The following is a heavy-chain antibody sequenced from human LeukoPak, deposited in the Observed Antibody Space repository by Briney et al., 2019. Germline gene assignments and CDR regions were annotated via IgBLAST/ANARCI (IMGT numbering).Heavy chain of an antibody. J-gene: IGHJ4*02. D-gene: IGHD3-22*01. CDR2: INHSGST. V-gene: IGHV4-34*01. CDR3: ARSFYYDSSGYSDY. Sequence: PSETLSLTCAVYGGSFSCYYWSWIRQPPGKGLEWIGEINHSGSTNYNPSLKSRVTISVDTSKNQFSLKLSSVTAADTAVYYCARSFYYDSSGYSDYWGQGTLVTVSS. CDR1: GGSFSCYY.